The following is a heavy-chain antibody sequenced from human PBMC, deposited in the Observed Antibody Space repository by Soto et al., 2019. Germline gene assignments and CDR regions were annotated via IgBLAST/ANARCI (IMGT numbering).Heavy chain of an antibody. J-gene: IGHJ4*02. Sequence: EVQLLESGGVLVQPGGSLRLSCAASGFTFSRHGMSWVRQAPGKGLEWVSAITGSGGSTYYADSVKGRFTISRDNSKNTLYLQMNSLIAEDTAVYYCANVMGGYVTQYYFDYWGQGALVTVSS. CDR3: ANVMGGYVTQYYFDY. CDR2: ITGSGGST. CDR1: GFTFSRHG. V-gene: IGHV3-23*01. D-gene: IGHD2-21*02.